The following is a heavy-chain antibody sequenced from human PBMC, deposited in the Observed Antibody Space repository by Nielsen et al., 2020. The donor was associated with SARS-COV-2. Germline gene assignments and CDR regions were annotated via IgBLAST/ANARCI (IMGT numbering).Heavy chain of an antibody. CDR1: GFTFSSYA. D-gene: IGHD3-22*01. CDR2: ISYDGSNK. CDR3: ARCPDPLSGYTIDY. V-gene: IGHV3-30-3*01. J-gene: IGHJ4*02. Sequence: LKISCAASGFTFSSYAMHWVRQAPSKGLEWVAVISYDGSNKYYADSVKGRFTISRDNSKNTLYLQMNSLRAEDTAVYYCARCPDPLSGYTIDYWGQGTLVTVSS.